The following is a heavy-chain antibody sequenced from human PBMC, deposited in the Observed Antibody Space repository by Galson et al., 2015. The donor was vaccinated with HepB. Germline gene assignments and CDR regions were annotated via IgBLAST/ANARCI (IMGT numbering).Heavy chain of an antibody. CDR3: VSPGGYSYGYYGLDV. D-gene: IGHD5-18*01. CDR2: INPHSGGT. Sequence: SVKVSCKASGGTFSNYAISWVRQAPGQGLEWMGWINPHSGGTNFAQKFQGRVTLTRDTSISTAYMELTWLGSDDTAIYYCVSPGGYSYGYYGLDVWGQGTTVTVSS. V-gene: IGHV1-2*02. CDR1: GGTFSNYA. J-gene: IGHJ6*02.